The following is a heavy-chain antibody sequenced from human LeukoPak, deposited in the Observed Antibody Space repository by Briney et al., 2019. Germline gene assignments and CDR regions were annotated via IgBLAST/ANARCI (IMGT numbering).Heavy chain of an antibody. J-gene: IGHJ4*02. CDR2: INPNSGGT. D-gene: IGHD3-9*01. Sequence: ASVKVSCKASGYTFTGYYMHWVRQAPGQGLEWMGWINPNSGGTNYAQKFRGRVTMTRDTSISTAYMELSRLRSDDTAVYYCAREGILTGYYDYWGQGTLVTVSS. V-gene: IGHV1-2*02. CDR1: GYTFTGYY. CDR3: AREGILTGYYDY.